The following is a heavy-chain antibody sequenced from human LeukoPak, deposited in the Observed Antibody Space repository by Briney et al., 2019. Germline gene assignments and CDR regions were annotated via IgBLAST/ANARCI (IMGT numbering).Heavy chain of an antibody. Sequence: GSLRLSCAASGFTVSSNYMSWVRQPPGKGLEWIGNIYYSESTYYNPSLKSRVTISLDTSKNQFSLKLSSVTAADTAVYYCAREAWDSRGYPPPRSGWYFDLWGRGILVTVSS. J-gene: IGHJ2*01. CDR2: IYYSEST. CDR1: GFTVSSNY. D-gene: IGHD3-22*01. CDR3: AREAWDSRGYPPPRSGWYFDL. V-gene: IGHV4-59*02.